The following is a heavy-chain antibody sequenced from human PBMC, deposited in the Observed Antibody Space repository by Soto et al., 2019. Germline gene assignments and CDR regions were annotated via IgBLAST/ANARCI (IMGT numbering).Heavy chain of an antibody. CDR3: ARDEQLWAGIAVADTVWFDP. J-gene: IGHJ5*02. CDR2: ISAYNGNT. D-gene: IGHD6-19*01. Sequence: QVPLVQSGAEVKKPGASVKVSCKASGYTFTSYGISWVRQAPGQGLEWMGWISAYNGNTNYAQKLQGRVTMTTDTSTSTAYMELRSLRSDDTAVYYCARDEQLWAGIAVADTVWFDPWGQGTLVTVSS. V-gene: IGHV1-18*04. CDR1: GYTFTSYG.